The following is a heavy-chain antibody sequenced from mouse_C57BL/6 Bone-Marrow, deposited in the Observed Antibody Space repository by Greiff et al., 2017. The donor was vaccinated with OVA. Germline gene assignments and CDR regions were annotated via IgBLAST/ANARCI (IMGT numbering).Heavy chain of an antibody. Sequence: QVQLQQPGAELVKPGASVKLSCKASGYTFTSYWMHWVKQRPGRGLEWIGRIDPNSGGTTYTEKFKSKATLTGDKPSSTDYMHLSNLTSKNSAVYYCAGELYGYHWYFDVWGTGTAVTVTS. V-gene: IGHV1-72*01. CDR2: IDPNSGGT. J-gene: IGHJ1*03. D-gene: IGHD2-2*01. CDR1: GYTFTSYW. CDR3: AGELYGYHWYFDV.